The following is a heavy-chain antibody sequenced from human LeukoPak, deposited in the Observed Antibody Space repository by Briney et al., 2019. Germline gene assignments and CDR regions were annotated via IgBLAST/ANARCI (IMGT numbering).Heavy chain of an antibody. Sequence: GGSLRLSCAASGFTFSSYSMNWVRQAPGEGLEWVSFISSSSTYIYYADSVKGRSTISRDNAKNSLYLQMNSLRAEETAVYYCERGDGNSMNYWGQGTLLTVSS. CDR3: ERGDGNSMNY. D-gene: IGHD4-23*01. V-gene: IGHV3-21*01. J-gene: IGHJ4*02. CDR1: GFTFSSYS. CDR2: ISSSSTYI.